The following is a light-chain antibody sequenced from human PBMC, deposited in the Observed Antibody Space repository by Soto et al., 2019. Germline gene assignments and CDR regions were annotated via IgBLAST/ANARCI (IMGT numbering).Light chain of an antibody. CDR3: QQSYSTPLT. Sequence: DIQITQSPSSLSVSVGDRVTITCRASQSIGVFLNWYQQKLGKAPKLLIYAASSLQSGVPSRFSGSGSGTDFTLTISSMQPEDFANYYCQQSYSTPLTFGGGTKVDIK. V-gene: IGKV1-39*01. J-gene: IGKJ4*01. CDR2: AAS. CDR1: QSIGVF.